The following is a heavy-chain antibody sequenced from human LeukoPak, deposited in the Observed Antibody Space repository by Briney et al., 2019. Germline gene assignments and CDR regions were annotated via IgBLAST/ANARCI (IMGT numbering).Heavy chain of an antibody. CDR3: ARLRRNSDRSDFFYYYDH. V-gene: IGHV3-21*01. Sequence: GGSLRLSCAASGFTFSDYSMNWVRQAPGRGLEWVASVNTVSSYIYYADSMRGRFTISRDNAKNSLFLQMNSLRAEDTAVYYCARLRRNSDRSDFFYYYDHWGQGTLVTVSS. J-gene: IGHJ4*02. CDR1: GFTFSDYS. CDR2: VNTVSSYI. D-gene: IGHD3-22*01.